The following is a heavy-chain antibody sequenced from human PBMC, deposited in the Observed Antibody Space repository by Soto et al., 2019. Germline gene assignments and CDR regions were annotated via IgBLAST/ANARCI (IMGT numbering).Heavy chain of an antibody. Sequence: PGGSLRLSCAASGFTVSSNYMSWVRQAPGKGLEWVSVIYSGGSTYYADSVKGRFTISRDNSKNTLYLQMNSLRAEDTAVYYCARARAIAARPYYYYGMDVWGQGTTVTVS. J-gene: IGHJ6*02. CDR2: IYSGGST. CDR1: GFTVSSNY. V-gene: IGHV3-53*01. CDR3: ARARAIAARPYYYYGMDV. D-gene: IGHD6-6*01.